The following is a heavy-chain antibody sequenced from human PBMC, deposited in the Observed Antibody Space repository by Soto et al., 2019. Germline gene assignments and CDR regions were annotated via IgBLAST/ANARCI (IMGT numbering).Heavy chain of an antibody. CDR2: IVVGSGNT. Sequence: ASVKVSCKASGFTFTSSAVQWVRQARGQRLEWIGWIVVGSGNTNYAQKFQERVTITRDMSTSTAYMELSSLRSEDTAVYYCAADSSFSDYYYYGMDVWGQGTTVTVS. V-gene: IGHV1-58*01. CDR3: AADSSFSDYYYYGMDV. J-gene: IGHJ6*02. CDR1: GFTFTSSA.